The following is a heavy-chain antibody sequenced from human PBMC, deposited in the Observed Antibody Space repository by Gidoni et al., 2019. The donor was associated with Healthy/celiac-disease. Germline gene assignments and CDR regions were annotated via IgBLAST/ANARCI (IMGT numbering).Heavy chain of an antibody. J-gene: IGHJ4*02. V-gene: IGHV4-59*01. CDR3: ARASIAARPFDY. CDR2: IYYSGST. CDR1: GGSISSYY. D-gene: IGHD6-6*01. Sequence: GGSISSYYWSWIRQPPGKGLEWIGYIYYSGSTNYNPSLKSRVTISVDTSKNQFSLKLSSVTAADTAVYYCARASIAARPFDYWGQGTLVTVSS.